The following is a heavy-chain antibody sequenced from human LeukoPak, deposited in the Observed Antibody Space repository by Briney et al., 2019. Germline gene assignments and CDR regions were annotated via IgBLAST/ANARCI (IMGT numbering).Heavy chain of an antibody. J-gene: IGHJ5*02. V-gene: IGHV1-2*02. D-gene: IGHD1-26*01. CDR1: GYTFTGYY. Sequence: ASVKVSCKASGYTFTGYYMHWLRQAPGQGLEWMGWINPNSGGTNYAQKFQGRVTMTRDTSISTAYMELSRLRSDDTAVYYCASSIVGATTASSWFDPWGQGTLVTVSS. CDR3: ASSIVGATTASSWFDP. CDR2: INPNSGGT.